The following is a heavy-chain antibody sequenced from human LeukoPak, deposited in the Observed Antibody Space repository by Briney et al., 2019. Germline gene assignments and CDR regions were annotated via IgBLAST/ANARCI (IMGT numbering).Heavy chain of an antibody. Sequence: ASVKVSCKASGYTFTSYYMHWVRQAPGQGLEWMGIINPSGGSTSYAQKFQGRVTMTRDMSTSTVYMELSSLRSEDTAVYYCAREGSSWYRSRVYDYWGQGTLVTVSS. D-gene: IGHD6-13*01. J-gene: IGHJ4*02. V-gene: IGHV1-46*01. CDR2: INPSGGST. CDR3: AREGSSWYRSRVYDY. CDR1: GYTFTSYY.